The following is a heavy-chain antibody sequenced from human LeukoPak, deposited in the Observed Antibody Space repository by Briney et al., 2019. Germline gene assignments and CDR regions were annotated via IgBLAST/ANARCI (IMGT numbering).Heavy chain of an antibody. J-gene: IGHJ4*02. Sequence: SETLSLTCTVSGGSISSGDYYWSWIRQPPGKGLEWIGYIYYSGSTYYNPSLKSRVTISVDTSKNQFCLKLSSVTAADTAVYYCARGGRGGYSYGYDYWGQGTLVTVSS. CDR3: ARGGRGGYSYGYDY. CDR1: GGSISSGDYY. V-gene: IGHV4-30-4*01. CDR2: IYYSGST. D-gene: IGHD5-18*01.